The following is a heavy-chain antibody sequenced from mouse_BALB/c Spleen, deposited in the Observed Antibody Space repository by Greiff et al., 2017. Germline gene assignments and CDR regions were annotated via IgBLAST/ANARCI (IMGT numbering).Heavy chain of an antibody. Sequence: VQLVESGPGLVAPSQSLSISCTVSGFSLTSYGVHWVRQPPGKGLEWLGVIWAGGSTNYNSALMSRLSISKDNSKSQVFLKMNSLQTDDTAMYYCARGHCYGYREAMDYWGQGTSVTVSS. CDR1: GFSLTSYG. D-gene: IGHD1-2*01. CDR2: IWAGGST. CDR3: ARGHCYGYREAMDY. V-gene: IGHV2-9*02. J-gene: IGHJ4*01.